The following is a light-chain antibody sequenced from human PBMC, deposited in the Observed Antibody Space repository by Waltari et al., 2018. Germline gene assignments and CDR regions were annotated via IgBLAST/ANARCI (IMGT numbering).Light chain of an antibody. J-gene: IGLJ3*02. CDR2: AVT. CDR3: CSYAGRHTNWV. CDR1: SSDVDDYKF. Sequence: QSALTQPRSVSGSPGQSATLSCNGISSDVDDYKFVSWYHHSPGKPPNSIISAVTKRPSGVLDRFSGSKSGTTASLTISGLQAEDEADYSCCSYAGRHTNWVFGGGTKLTVL. V-gene: IGLV2-11*01.